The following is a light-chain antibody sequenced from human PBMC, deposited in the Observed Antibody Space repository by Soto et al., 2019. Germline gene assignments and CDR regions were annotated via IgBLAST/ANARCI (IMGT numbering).Light chain of an antibody. CDR1: QSVSSSY. J-gene: IGKJ5*01. Sequence: EIVFTQSPGTLSLSPGERATLSCSASQSVSSSYLAWYQQKPGQAPRLLIYGASSRATGIPDRFSGSGSGTDFTLTISRLXPEDFAVYYCQQYGSSPPSTFGQGTRLEIK. V-gene: IGKV3-20*01. CDR2: GAS. CDR3: QQYGSSPPST.